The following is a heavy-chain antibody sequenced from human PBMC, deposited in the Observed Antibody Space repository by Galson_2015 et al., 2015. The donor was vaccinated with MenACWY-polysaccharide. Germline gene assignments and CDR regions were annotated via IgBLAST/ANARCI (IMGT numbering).Heavy chain of an antibody. CDR3: AIGGLQGGSLWFGESSPHFDC. CDR2: ISYDGSNR. V-gene: IGHV3-30*03. CDR1: GFIFSDYA. Sequence: SLRLSCAVSGFIFSDYAIHWGRQAPGKGLEWMAGISYDGSNRYYLESVTGRFTTSRDNSKNNLYLQMTRLTAEEAAIYYSAIGGLQGGSLWFGESSPHFDCWGQGTLVTVST. D-gene: IGHD3-10*01. J-gene: IGHJ4*02.